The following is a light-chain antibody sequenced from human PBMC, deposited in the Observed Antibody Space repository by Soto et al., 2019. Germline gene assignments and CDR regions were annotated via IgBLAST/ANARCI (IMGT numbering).Light chain of an antibody. CDR3: QQYNSFPRT. V-gene: IGKV1D-16*01. CDR2: TAS. Sequence: DIQMTQSPSSLSASLGDRVTITCRASQGIYNLLAWYQQKPGKAPKSLIKTASILQSGVPSRFSGSGSETDFTLTISSLQPEDFATYYCQQYNSFPRTFGQGTRLEI. J-gene: IGKJ5*01. CDR1: QGIYNL.